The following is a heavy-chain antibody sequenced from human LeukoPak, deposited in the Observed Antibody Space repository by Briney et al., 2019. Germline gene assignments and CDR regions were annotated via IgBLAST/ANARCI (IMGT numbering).Heavy chain of an antibody. Sequence: SETLSLTCSVSGDSITGYYWGWIRQPPGKGLEWIGNIYYTGNTYYNSSLKSRVTISLDTSKNQFSLKLSSVTAADTAVYYCARGARLIAAAGTVGWFDPWGQGTLVTVSS. V-gene: IGHV4-39*07. D-gene: IGHD6-13*01. J-gene: IGHJ5*02. CDR1: GDSITGYY. CDR3: ARGARLIAAAGTVGWFDP. CDR2: IYYTGNT.